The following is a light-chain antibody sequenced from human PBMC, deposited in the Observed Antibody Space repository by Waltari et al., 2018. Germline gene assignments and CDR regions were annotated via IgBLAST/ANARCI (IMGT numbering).Light chain of an antibody. J-gene: IGKJ1*01. V-gene: IGKV3-20*01. Sequence: IVLTQAPDTPPLSPGERATLSCRASQSVSRSLAWYQQKPGQAPRLLISDASKRASGIPVRLSDSGSGTEFSLTISRLGQEVCAVYHCQQYVRLPVKVGQGTRVEI. CDR3: QQYVRLPVK. CDR1: QSVSRS. CDR2: DAS.